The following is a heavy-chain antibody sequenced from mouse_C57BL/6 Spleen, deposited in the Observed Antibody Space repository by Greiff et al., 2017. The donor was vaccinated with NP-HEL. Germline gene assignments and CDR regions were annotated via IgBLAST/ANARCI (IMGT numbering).Heavy chain of an antibody. CDR3: ARCTTVVARDARDY. Sequence: QVQLQQSGPELVKPGASVKFSCKASGYTFTSYDINGVKQRPGQGLGWIGWIYPRDGSTKYNEKFKGKATLTVDTSSRTAYMALHSLTSEDSAVYFGARCTTVVARDARDYWGQGTSVTVSS. V-gene: IGHV1-85*01. CDR1: GYTFTSYD. J-gene: IGHJ4*01. D-gene: IGHD1-1*01. CDR2: IYPRDGST.